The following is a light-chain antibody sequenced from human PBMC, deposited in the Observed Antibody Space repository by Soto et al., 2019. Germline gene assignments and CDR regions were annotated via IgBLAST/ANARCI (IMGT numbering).Light chain of an antibody. CDR2: DAT. CDR3: HQCGSLPPT. Sequence: DMKQTQYPSSLSASLGERFTIACQASQDINNYLNWYQQKPGKAPKLLMLDATNLETGVPSRFSGSGSRTYFSFTITSLQPEDFATYYCHQCGSLPPTFGGGTRLEIK. V-gene: IGKV1-33*01. CDR1: QDINNY. J-gene: IGKJ5*01.